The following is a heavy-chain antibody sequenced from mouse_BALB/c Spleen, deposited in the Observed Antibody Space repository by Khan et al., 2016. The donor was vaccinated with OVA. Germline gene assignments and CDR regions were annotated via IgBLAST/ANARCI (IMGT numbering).Heavy chain of an antibody. J-gene: IGHJ2*01. V-gene: IGHV1-39*01. Sequence: VQLQQSGPELDKPGASVKISCKASGYSFTDYNMNWVKQSNGKSLEWIGNIDPYYGDAHYNQKFKGKATLTVDRSSSTAYMQLKSLTSEDSAVYYCTRWGTNYSFDSWGQGTTLTVSS. CDR3: TRWGTNYSFDS. D-gene: IGHD2-1*01. CDR1: GYSFTDYN. CDR2: IDPYYGDA.